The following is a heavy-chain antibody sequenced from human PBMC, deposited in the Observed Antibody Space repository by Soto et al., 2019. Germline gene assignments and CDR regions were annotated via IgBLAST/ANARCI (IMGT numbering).Heavy chain of an antibody. V-gene: IGHV3-7*03. D-gene: IGHD2-15*01. CDR3: ARGRSGVVVAATPDY. Sequence: EVQLVESGGGLVQPGGSLRLSCAASGFTFSSYWMSWVRQAPGKGLEWVANIKQDGSEKYYVDSVKGRFTISRDNAKNSLYLQMNSLRAEDTAVYYCARGRSGVVVAATPDYWGQGPLVTVSS. J-gene: IGHJ4*02. CDR1: GFTFSSYW. CDR2: IKQDGSEK.